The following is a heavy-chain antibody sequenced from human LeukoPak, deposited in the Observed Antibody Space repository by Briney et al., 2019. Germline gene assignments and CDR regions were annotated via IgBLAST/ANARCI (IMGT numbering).Heavy chain of an antibody. Sequence: GGSLRLPCAASGFTFSSYWMSWVRQAPGKGLEWVANIKLDRSEKYYVDSVKGRFTISRDNAKNSLYLQMSSLRAEDTAVYYCARRRSDYVWGSYRETEAFDIWGQGTMVTVSS. V-gene: IGHV3-7*01. CDR3: ARRRSDYVWGSYRETEAFDI. D-gene: IGHD3-16*02. CDR1: GFTFSSYW. CDR2: IKLDRSEK. J-gene: IGHJ3*02.